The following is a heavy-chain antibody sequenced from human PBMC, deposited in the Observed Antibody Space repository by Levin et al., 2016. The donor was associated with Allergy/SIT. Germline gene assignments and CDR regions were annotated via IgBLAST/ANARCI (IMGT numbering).Heavy chain of an antibody. CDR3: ASQINSSGDY. V-gene: IGHV4-39*01. J-gene: IGHJ4*02. Sequence: SETLSLTCTVSGGSISSSSYYWGWIRQPPGKGLEWIGSIYYSGSTYYNPSLKSRVTISVDTSKNQFSLKLSSVTAADTAVYYCASQINSSGDYWGQGTLVTVSS. CDR1: GGSISSSSYY. CDR2: IYYSGST. D-gene: IGHD6-19*01.